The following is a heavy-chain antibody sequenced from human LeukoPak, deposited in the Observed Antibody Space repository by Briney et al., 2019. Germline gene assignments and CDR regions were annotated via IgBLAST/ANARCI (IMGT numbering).Heavy chain of an antibody. D-gene: IGHD3-22*01. Sequence: GGSLTLSCAASGFTFNGYGMHWVRQAPGKGLEWVAVISYDGSKKYYVDSVKGRFTISRDNSKNTLYLQMDSLRAEDTAVYYCAKERFIYYDSSPTDYWGQGTLVTVSS. CDR1: GFTFNGYG. CDR3: AKERFIYYDSSPTDY. V-gene: IGHV3-30*18. J-gene: IGHJ4*02. CDR2: ISYDGSKK.